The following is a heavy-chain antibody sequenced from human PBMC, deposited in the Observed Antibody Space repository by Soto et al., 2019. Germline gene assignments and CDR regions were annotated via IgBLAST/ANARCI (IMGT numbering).Heavy chain of an antibody. D-gene: IGHD2-8*01. CDR1: GFTFGSFA. CDR3: AKDLCTSLVCYFDY. V-gene: IGHV3-23*01. J-gene: IGHJ4*02. Sequence: PGGSLRLSCAASGFTFGSFAMTWVRQAPGKGLEWVSTVRSSGSSTYYADSVKGRFTISRDNSKNTLFLQMNSLRAEDTALYYCAKDLCTSLVCYFDYWGQGDLVTVSS. CDR2: VRSSGSST.